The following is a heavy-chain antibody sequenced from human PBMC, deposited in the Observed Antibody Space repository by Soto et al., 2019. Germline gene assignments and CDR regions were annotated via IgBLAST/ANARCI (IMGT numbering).Heavy chain of an antibody. D-gene: IGHD2-21*01. CDR2: VSVYGGST. Sequence: DVQLLESGGDLVQPGASLRLSCAASGFIFSDFAMSWVRQTPGKGLEWVSAVSVYGGSTHYSDAVKGRFTIPRDNSRDTLFLQRNSLRAEDTAVYYCARRPAGDSHWYFDLWGRGTLVTVSS. CDR1: GFIFSDFA. J-gene: IGHJ2*01. CDR3: ARRPAGDSHWYFDL. V-gene: IGHV3-23*01.